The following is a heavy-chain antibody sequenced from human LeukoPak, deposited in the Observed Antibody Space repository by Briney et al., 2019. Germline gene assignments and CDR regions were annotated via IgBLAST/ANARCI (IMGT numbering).Heavy chain of an antibody. V-gene: IGHV4-30-2*01. CDR3: ARGYSYAILDY. J-gene: IGHJ4*02. CDR2: IYHSGST. D-gene: IGHD5-18*01. Sequence: SETLSLTCAVSGGSISSGGYSWSWIRQPPGKGLEWIGYIYHSGSTYYNPSLKSRVTISVDRSKNQFSLKLSSVTAADTAVYYCARGYSYAILDYWGQGTLVTVSS. CDR1: GGSISSGGYS.